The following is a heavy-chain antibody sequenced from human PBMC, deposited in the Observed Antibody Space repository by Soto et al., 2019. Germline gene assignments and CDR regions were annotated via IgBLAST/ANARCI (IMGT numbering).Heavy chain of an antibody. CDR2: INHSGST. CDR3: ASRMVRGRTRWSWFDP. CDR1: GGSFSGYY. Sequence: QVQLQQWGAGLLKPSETLSLTCAVYGGSFSGYYWSWIRQPPGKGLEWIGEINHSGSTNYNPSLKSRVTISVDTSKNQFSLKLSSVTAADTAVYYCASRMVRGRTRWSWFDPWGQGTLVTVSS. J-gene: IGHJ5*02. V-gene: IGHV4-34*01. D-gene: IGHD3-10*01.